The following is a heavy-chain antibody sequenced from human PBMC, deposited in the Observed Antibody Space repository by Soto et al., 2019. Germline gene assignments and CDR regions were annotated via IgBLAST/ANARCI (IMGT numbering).Heavy chain of an antibody. V-gene: IGHV1-69*01. D-gene: IGHD3-3*01. CDR1: GGTFSSYA. CDR2: IIPIFGTA. J-gene: IGHJ4*02. CDR3: ARGGSPDFWSGYYPFDY. Sequence: QVQLVQSGAEVKKPGSSVKVSCKASGGTFSSYAISWVRQAPGQGLEWMGGIIPIFGTANYAQKFQGRVTITADESTSTAYMELSRLRSEDTAVYYCARGGSPDFWSGYYPFDYWGQGTLVTVSS.